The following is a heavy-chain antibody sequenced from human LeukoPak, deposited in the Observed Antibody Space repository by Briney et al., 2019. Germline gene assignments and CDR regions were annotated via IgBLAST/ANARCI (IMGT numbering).Heavy chain of an antibody. D-gene: IGHD3-22*01. V-gene: IGHV1-2*06. CDR2: INPNSGGT. Sequence: ASVKVSCKASGYTFTGYYMHWVRQAPGQELEWMGRINPNSGGTNYAQKFQGRVTMTRDTSISTAYMELSRLRSDDSAVYYCASLAFDYYDSSGYELWGQGTLVTVSS. J-gene: IGHJ4*02. CDR1: GYTFTGYY. CDR3: ASLAFDYYDSSGYEL.